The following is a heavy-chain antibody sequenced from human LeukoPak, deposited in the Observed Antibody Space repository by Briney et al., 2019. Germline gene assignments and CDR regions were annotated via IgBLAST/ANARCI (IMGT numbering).Heavy chain of an antibody. J-gene: IGHJ1*01. D-gene: IGHD2-21*01. CDR2: INHSGST. CDR1: GGSFIGFH. CDR3: TRGGCDYYSDFQH. V-gene: IGHV4-34*01. Sequence: SETLSLTCAVYGGSFIGFHWNWIRQAPGKGLEWIGDINHSGSTNYNPSLTSRVTTSVDPSKNQFSLNLSSVTAADTAVYYCTRGGCDYYSDFQHWGQGTLVTVSS.